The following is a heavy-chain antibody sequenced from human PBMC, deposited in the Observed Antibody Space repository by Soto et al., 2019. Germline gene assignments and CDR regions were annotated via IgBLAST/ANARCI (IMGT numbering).Heavy chain of an antibody. CDR1: GFTFSSYS. D-gene: IGHD3-3*01. CDR2: ISSNSRTM. J-gene: IGHJ4*02. CDR3: ARDLWTY. V-gene: IGHV3-48*02. Sequence: GGSLRLSCAASGFTFSSYSMKWVRQAPGKGLEWASYISSNSRTMFYADSVKGRFTISRDNAKNSLYLQMSSLRDEDTAVYYCARDLWTYWGQGALVTVSS.